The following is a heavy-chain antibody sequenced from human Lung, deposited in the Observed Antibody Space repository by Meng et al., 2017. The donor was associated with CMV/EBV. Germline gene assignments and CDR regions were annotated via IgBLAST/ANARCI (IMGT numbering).Heavy chain of an antibody. V-gene: IGHV5-51*01. Sequence: SWKGSRHKFSHVVICGVSQMPGKGVEWIVVIDPADADTRDRPSFRGKVVMSADKAISTAYLHLSSLTASDTAMYYCARREDIAWFGPWGQGTLVTVSS. CDR2: IDPADADT. J-gene: IGHJ5*02. D-gene: IGHD2-15*01. CDR3: ARREDIAWFGP. CDR1: RHKFSHVV.